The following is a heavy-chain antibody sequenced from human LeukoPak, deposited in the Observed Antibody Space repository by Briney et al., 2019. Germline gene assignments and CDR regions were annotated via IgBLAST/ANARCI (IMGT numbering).Heavy chain of an antibody. J-gene: IGHJ4*02. CDR3: AKMRGIKGVPGATGSLDY. D-gene: IGHD2-2*01. CDR2: ISGSGGST. CDR1: GFTFSSYA. Sequence: GGSLRLSCAASGFTFSSYAMGWVRQAPGKGLEWVSSISGSGGSTYYADSVKRRFTISRDNSKNTVYLQMNSLRAEDKAVYYCAKMRGIKGVPGATGSLDYWGQGTLVTVSS. V-gene: IGHV3-23*01.